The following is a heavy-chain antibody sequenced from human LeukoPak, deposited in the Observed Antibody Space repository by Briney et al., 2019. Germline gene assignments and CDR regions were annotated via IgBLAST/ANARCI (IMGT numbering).Heavy chain of an antibody. CDR1: GGSFSGYY. V-gene: IGHV4-34*01. CDR3: ARASSGSYFMALDAFDI. D-gene: IGHD1-26*01. CDR2: INHSGST. J-gene: IGHJ3*02. Sequence: PSETLSLTCAVYGGSFSGYYWSWIRQPPGKGLEWIGEINHSGSTNYNPSLKSRVTISVDTSKNQFSLKLSSVTAADTAVYYCARASSGSYFMALDAFDIWGQGTMVTVSS.